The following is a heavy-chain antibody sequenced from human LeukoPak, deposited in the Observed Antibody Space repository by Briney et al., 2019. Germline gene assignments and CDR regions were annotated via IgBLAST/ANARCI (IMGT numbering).Heavy chain of an antibody. V-gene: IGHV4-4*02. CDR2: IYHSGST. CDR3: ARGRELRYFDWLLPYYFDY. D-gene: IGHD3-9*01. CDR1: GGSISSSNW. J-gene: IGHJ4*02. Sequence: PSETLSLTCAVSGGSISSSNWWSWVRQPPGKGLEWIGEIYHSGSTNYNPSLKSRVTISVDKSKNQFSLKLSSVTAADTAVYYCARGRELRYFDWLLPYYFDYWGQGTLVTVSS.